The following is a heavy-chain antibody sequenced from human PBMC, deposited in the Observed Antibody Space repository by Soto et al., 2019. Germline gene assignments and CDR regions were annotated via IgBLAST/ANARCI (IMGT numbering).Heavy chain of an antibody. V-gene: IGHV4-59*01. CDR3: ARVWGGAFDF. D-gene: IGHD3-10*01. CDR1: GASISSYY. Sequence: SETLSNTCTVPGASISSYYWSWIRQPPGKGLECIGYIYYSGSTNYNPSLKSRVTISVDTSKNQFSLKLSSVTAADTAVYYCARVWGGAFDFWGQGTRVT. J-gene: IGHJ3*01. CDR2: IYYSGST.